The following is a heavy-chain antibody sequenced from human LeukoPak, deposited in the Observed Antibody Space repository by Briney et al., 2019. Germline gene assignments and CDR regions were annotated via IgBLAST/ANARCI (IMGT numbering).Heavy chain of an antibody. CDR3: ARDDHGDSY. CDR2: ISRSGGSI. V-gene: IGHV3-23*01. CDR1: GFTFSSYA. Sequence: GGSLRLSCAVSGFTFSSYAMSWVRQAPGKGLEWGSAISRSGGSIYYADSVKGRFTISRDNSKNTLYLQMNSLRAEDTAVYYCARDDHGDSYWGQGTLVTVSS. J-gene: IGHJ4*02. D-gene: IGHD4-17*01.